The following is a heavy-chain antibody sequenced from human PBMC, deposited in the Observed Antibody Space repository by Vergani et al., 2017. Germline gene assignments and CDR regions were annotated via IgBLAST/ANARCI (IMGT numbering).Heavy chain of an antibody. V-gene: IGHV3-21*01. J-gene: IGHJ3*02. CDR2: ISSSSSYI. CDR1: GFTFSSYS. Sequence: EVQLVESGGGLVKPGGSLRLSCAASGFTFSSYSMNWVRQAPGKGLEWVSSISSSSSYIYNADSVKGRFTTARDNAKNSLYLQMNSLRAEDTAVYYCAVGYCSSTSCWNDAFDIWGQGTMVTVSS. CDR3: AVGYCSSTSCWNDAFDI. D-gene: IGHD2-2*01.